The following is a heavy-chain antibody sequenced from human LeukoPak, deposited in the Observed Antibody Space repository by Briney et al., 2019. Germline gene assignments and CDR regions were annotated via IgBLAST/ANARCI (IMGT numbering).Heavy chain of an antibody. CDR2: IKQDGSEK. D-gene: IGHD4-17*01. CDR3: ARGQTTVTN. V-gene: IGHV3-7*03. Sequence: GGYLRLSCAASGFTFSSYWMSWVRQAPGKGLEWVANIKQDGSEKYYVDSVKGRFTISRDNAKNSLYLQMNSLRAEDTAVYFWARGQTTVTNWGQGTLVTVSS. J-gene: IGHJ4*02. CDR1: GFTFSSYW.